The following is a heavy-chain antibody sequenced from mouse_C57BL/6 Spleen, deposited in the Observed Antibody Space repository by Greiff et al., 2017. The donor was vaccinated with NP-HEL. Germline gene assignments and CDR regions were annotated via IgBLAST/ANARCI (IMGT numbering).Heavy chain of an antibody. V-gene: IGHV14-2*01. D-gene: IGHD2-4*01. CDR1: GFNIKDYY. CDR2: IDPEDGET. J-gene: IGHJ3*01. Sequence: VQLQQSGAELVKPGASVKLSCTASGFNIKDYYMHWVKQRTEQGLEWIGRIDPEDGETKYAPKFQGKATLTADTSSITAYLQLSSLTSEDTAVYYCARDYDYLLPAAYWGQGTLVTVSA. CDR3: ARDYDYLLPAAY.